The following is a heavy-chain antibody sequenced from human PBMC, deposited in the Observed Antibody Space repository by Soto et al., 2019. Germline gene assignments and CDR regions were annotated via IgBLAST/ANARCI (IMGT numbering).Heavy chain of an antibody. J-gene: IGHJ6*03. D-gene: IGHD2-2*01. V-gene: IGHV3-23*01. CDR3: AKGNGDQLLSLYYYYYYMDV. CDR2: ISGSGGST. Sequence: PGGSLRLSCAASGFTFSSYAMSWVRQAPGKGLEWVSAISGSGGSTYYADSVKGRFTISRDNSKNTLYLQMNSLRAEDTAVYYCAKGNGDQLLSLYYYYYYMDVWGKGTTVTVSS. CDR1: GFTFSSYA.